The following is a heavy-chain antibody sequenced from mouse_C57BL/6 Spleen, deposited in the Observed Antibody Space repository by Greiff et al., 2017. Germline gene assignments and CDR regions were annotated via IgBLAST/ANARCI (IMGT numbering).Heavy chain of an antibody. V-gene: IGHV5-17*01. CDR2: ISSGSSTI. D-gene: IGHD2-4*01. Sequence: EVQVVESGGGLVKPGGSLKLSCAASGFTFSDYGMHWVRQAPEKGLEWVAYISSGSSTIYYADTVKGRFTISRDNDKNTLFLQMTSLRSEDTAMYYCARNYYDYGYFDYWGQGTTLTVSS. CDR3: ARNYYDYGYFDY. CDR1: GFTFSDYG. J-gene: IGHJ2*01.